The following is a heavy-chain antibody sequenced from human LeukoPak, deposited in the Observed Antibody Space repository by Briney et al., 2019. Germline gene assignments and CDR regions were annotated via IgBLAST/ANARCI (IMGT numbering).Heavy chain of an antibody. Sequence: GGSLRLSCAASGFSFSANAMHWVRQAPGKGLEWLAIIWDDGSNEYYADSVKGRFTISRDNSKNLLYLQMSSVRVEDTAVYYCARDRGCGDCYPPANDAFDIWGQGTMVTVSS. CDR3: ARDRGCGDCYPPANDAFDI. CDR1: GFSFSANA. V-gene: IGHV3-33*01. CDR2: IWDDGSNE. J-gene: IGHJ3*02. D-gene: IGHD2-21*02.